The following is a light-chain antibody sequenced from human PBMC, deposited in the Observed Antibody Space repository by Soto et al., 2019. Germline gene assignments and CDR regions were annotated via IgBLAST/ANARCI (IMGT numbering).Light chain of an antibody. CDR3: QQYNSYSPLT. Sequence: DIQMTQSPSTLSASVEDRVTITCRASQSISSWLAWYQQKPGKAPKLLIYKASSLESGVPSRFSGSGSGTEFTLTISSLQPDDFATYYCQQYNSYSPLTFGGGTKVEIK. CDR2: KAS. CDR1: QSISSW. V-gene: IGKV1-5*03. J-gene: IGKJ4*01.